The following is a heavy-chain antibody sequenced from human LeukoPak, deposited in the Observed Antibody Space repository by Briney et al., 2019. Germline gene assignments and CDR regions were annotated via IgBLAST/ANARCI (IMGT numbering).Heavy chain of an antibody. J-gene: IGHJ6*02. CDR2: INHSGST. Sequence: SETLSLTCAVYGGSFSGYYWSWIRQPPGKGLGWIGEINHSGSTNYNPSLKSRVTISVDTSKNQFSLKLSSVTAADTAVYYCARLNYDFWSGYYKGDYGMDVWGQGTTVTVSS. D-gene: IGHD3-3*01. CDR1: GGSFSGYY. V-gene: IGHV4-34*01. CDR3: ARLNYDFWSGYYKGDYGMDV.